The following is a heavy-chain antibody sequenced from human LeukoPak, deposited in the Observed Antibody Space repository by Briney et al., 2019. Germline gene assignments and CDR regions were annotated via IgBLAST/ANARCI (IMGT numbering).Heavy chain of an antibody. D-gene: IGHD3-22*01. J-gene: IGHJ4*02. CDR1: GYTFTSYG. V-gene: IGHV1-18*01. CDR2: ISAYNSNT. Sequence: ASVKVSCKASGYTFTSYGISWVRQAPGQGLEWMGWISAYNSNTNYAQKLQGRVTMTTDTSTSTAYMELRSLRSDDTAVYYCARTGGDYYDSSGYSFDYWGQGTLVTVSS. CDR3: ARTGGDYYDSSGYSFDY.